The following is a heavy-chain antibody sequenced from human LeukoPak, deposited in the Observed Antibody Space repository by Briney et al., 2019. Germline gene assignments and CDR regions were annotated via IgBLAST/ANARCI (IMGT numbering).Heavy chain of an antibody. CDR2: ISGSGGST. CDR3: AKDTAYYDSSGSYDY. CDR1: GFTFSSYA. Sequence: GGSLRLSCAASGFTFSSYAMSWVRQAPGKGLEWVSAISGSGGSTYYADSVKGRFTISGDNSKNTLYLQMNSLRAEDTAVYYCAKDTAYYDSSGSYDYWGQGTLVTVSS. V-gene: IGHV3-23*01. J-gene: IGHJ4*02. D-gene: IGHD3-22*01.